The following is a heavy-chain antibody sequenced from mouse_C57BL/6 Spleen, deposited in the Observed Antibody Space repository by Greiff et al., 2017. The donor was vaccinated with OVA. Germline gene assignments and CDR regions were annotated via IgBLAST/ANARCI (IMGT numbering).Heavy chain of an antibody. CDR2: ISSGSGTI. CDR3: ARHSNWDY. D-gene: IGHD4-1*01. Sequence: EVQLVESGGGLVKPGGSLKLSCAASGFTFSDYGMHWVRQAPEKGLEWVAYISSGSGTIYYADTVKGRFTISRDNAKNPLFLQMTSLKSEDTAMYYCARHSNWDYWGQGTTLTVSS. V-gene: IGHV5-17*01. CDR1: GFTFSDYG. J-gene: IGHJ2*01.